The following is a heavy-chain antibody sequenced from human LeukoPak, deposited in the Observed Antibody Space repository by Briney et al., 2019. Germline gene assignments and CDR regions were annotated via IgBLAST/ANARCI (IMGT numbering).Heavy chain of an antibody. Sequence: LSQTLSLTCAISGDSVSSSNAAWNWIRQSPSRGLEWLGRTYYRSKWYNDYAVSVKSRITINPDTSKNHFSLQLNSVTPEDTAVYYCARDGPCGFTMVRGVICEWGQGTLVTVSS. J-gene: IGHJ4*02. CDR2: TYYRSKWYN. V-gene: IGHV6-1*01. CDR3: ARDGPCGFTMVRGVICE. CDR1: GDSVSSSNAA. D-gene: IGHD3-10*01.